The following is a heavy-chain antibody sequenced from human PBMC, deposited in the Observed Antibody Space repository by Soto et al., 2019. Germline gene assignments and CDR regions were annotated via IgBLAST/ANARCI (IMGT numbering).Heavy chain of an antibody. CDR3: AKADVMVVASSTFDY. CDR1: GYSISSGSY. V-gene: IGHV4-38-2*02. Sequence: SETLSLTCTVSGYSISSGSYWGWIRQPPGKGPEWIASIYHGGTTFYNPSLKSRVTVSVDKSNNQFSLKLRSVTAADTAVYYCAKADVMVVASSTFDYWGHGTLVTVSS. D-gene: IGHD2-2*01. J-gene: IGHJ4*01. CDR2: IYHGGTT.